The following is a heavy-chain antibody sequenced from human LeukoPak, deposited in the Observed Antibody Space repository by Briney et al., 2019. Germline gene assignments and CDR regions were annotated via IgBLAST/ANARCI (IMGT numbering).Heavy chain of an antibody. CDR2: ISSSSSYI. J-gene: IGHJ4*02. Sequence: PGGSLRLSCAASGFTFSSYSMNWVRQAPGKGLKWVSSISSSSSYIYYADSVKGRFTISRDNAKNSLYLQMNSLRAEDTAVYYCARDCSSTSRYRGATDYWGQGTLVTVSS. CDR1: GFTFSSYS. V-gene: IGHV3-21*01. CDR3: ARDCSSTSRYRGATDY. D-gene: IGHD2-2*02.